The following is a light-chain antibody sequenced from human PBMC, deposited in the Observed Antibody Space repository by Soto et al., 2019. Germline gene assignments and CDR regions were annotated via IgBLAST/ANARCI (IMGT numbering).Light chain of an antibody. CDR1: ESISRDY. V-gene: IGKV3-20*01. J-gene: IGKJ2*01. CDR2: GAS. CDR3: QQYGGVPYT. Sequence: EMVLTQSPGTLSLSPGQRATLSCRASESISRDYLAWYQQRLGQAPRLLIYGASSGATGIPDRFSGSGSGTDFTLTISRLEPEDFAIYYCQQYGGVPYTFGQGTKLEIK.